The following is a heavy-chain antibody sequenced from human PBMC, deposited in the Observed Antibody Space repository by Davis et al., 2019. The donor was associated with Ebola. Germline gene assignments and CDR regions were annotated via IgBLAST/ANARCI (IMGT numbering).Heavy chain of an antibody. J-gene: IGHJ4*02. D-gene: IGHD5-12*01. V-gene: IGHV1-46*01. CDR2: INPSGGST. Sequence: ASVKVSCKASGYTFTSYYMHWVRQAPGQGLEWMGIINPSGGSTSYAQKFQGRVTMTRDTSTSTAYMELRSLRSDDTAVYYCARDPRSEYDYWGQGTLVTVSS. CDR1: GYTFTSYY. CDR3: ARDPRSEYDY.